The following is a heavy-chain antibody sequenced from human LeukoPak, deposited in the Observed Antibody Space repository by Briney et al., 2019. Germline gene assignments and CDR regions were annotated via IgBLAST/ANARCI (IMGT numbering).Heavy chain of an antibody. V-gene: IGHV3-23*01. CDR2: ISGSGGST. CDR3: AKPIYDSSGPHDAFDI. D-gene: IGHD3-22*01. CDR1: GFTFSSYA. J-gene: IGHJ3*02. Sequence: GGSLRLSCAASGFTFSSYAMSWVRQAPGKGLEWVSAISGSGGSTYYADSVKGRFTISRDNSKNTLYLQMNSLRAEDTAVYYCAKPIYDSSGPHDAFDIWGQGTMVTVSS.